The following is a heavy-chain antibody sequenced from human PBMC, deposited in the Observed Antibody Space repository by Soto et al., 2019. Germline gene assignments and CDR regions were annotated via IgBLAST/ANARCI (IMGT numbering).Heavy chain of an antibody. Sequence: GGSLRLSCAASGFTFSSYAMHWVRQAPGKGLEWVAVISYDGSNKYYADSVKGRFTISRDNSKNTLYLQMNSLRAEDTAVYYCARAFGYSSSWYADYWGQGTLVTVSS. V-gene: IGHV3-30-3*01. J-gene: IGHJ4*02. CDR1: GFTFSSYA. D-gene: IGHD6-13*01. CDR3: ARAFGYSSSWYADY. CDR2: ISYDGSNK.